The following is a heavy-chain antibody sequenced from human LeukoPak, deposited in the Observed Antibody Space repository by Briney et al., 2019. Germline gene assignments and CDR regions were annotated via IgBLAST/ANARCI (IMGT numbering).Heavy chain of an antibody. CDR2: IYTSGST. CDR1: GGSIISGSYY. Sequence: SQTLSLTCTVSGGSIISGSYYWSWIRQPAGKGLEWIGRIYTSGSTSYNPSLQSRVTISVDTSKNQFSLKLSSVTAADTAVYYCARDSLSVSIAALDYWGQGTLVTVSS. J-gene: IGHJ4*02. D-gene: IGHD6-6*01. CDR3: ARDSLSVSIAALDY. V-gene: IGHV4-61*02.